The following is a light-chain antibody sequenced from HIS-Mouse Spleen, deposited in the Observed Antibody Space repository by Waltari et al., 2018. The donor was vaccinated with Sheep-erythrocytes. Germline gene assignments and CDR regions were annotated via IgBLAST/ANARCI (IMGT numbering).Light chain of an antibody. CDR3: CSYAGSFYV. Sequence: SSELTQDPAVSVALGQTVRITCQGDSLRSYYASWYQQKPGQAPVLVIYGKNNRPSGVPDRFSGSKSGNTASLTISGLQAEDEADYYCCSYAGSFYVFGTGTKVTVL. CDR2: GKN. V-gene: IGLV3-19*01. J-gene: IGLJ1*01. CDR1: SLRSYY.